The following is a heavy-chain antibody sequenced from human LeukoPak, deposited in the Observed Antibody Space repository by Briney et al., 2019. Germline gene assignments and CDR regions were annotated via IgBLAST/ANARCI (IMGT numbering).Heavy chain of an antibody. CDR2: ISWNSGSI. Sequence: GRSLRLSCAASGFTFDDYAMHWVRQAPGKGLEWVSGISWNSGSIGYADSVKGRFTTSRDNAKNSLYLQMNSLRAEDMALYYCAKDGYSSSWYSIDYWGQGTLVTVSS. CDR3: AKDGYSSSWYSIDY. V-gene: IGHV3-9*03. D-gene: IGHD6-13*01. CDR1: GFTFDDYA. J-gene: IGHJ4*02.